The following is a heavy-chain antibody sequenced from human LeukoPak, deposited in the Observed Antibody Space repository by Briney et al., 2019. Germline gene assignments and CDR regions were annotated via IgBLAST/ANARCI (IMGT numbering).Heavy chain of an antibody. CDR1: GGSFSGYY. J-gene: IGHJ4*02. V-gene: IGHV4-34*01. D-gene: IGHD6-19*01. CDR2: INHSGST. Sequence: SETLSLTCAVYGGSFSGYYWSWIRQPPGKGLEWIGEINHSGSTNYNPSLKSRVTISVDTSKNQFSLKLSSVTAADTAVYYCVGNIAVAGKEGYWGQGTLVTVSS. CDR3: VGNIAVAGKEGY.